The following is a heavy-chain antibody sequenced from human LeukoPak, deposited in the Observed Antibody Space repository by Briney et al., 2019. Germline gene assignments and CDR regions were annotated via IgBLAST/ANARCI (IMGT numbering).Heavy chain of an antibody. D-gene: IGHD3-10*01. J-gene: IGHJ4*02. CDR3: AKDYELLWFGELSALDY. V-gene: IGHV3-30*18. CDR1: GFTFSSYG. Sequence: PGGSLRLSCAASGFTFSSYGMHWVRQAPGKGLEWVAVISYDGSNKYYADSVKGRFTISRDNSKNTLYLQMNSLRAEDTAVYYCAKDYELLWFGELSALDYWGQGTLVTVSS. CDR2: ISYDGSNK.